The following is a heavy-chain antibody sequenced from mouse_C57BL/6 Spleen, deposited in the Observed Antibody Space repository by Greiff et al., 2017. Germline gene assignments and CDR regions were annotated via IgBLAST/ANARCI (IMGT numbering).Heavy chain of an antibody. CDR3: TRYYEAY. CDR2: IDPETGGS. Sequence: QVQLQQSGAELVRPGASVTLSCKASGYTFTDYDMHWVKQTPVHGLEWIGAIDPETGGSASNQKFRGKAILTADKSSSTAYLKLRSLSTEDSAVYCGTRYYEAYWGQGTLVTVSA. J-gene: IGHJ3*01. CDR1: GYTFTDYD. V-gene: IGHV1-15*01. D-gene: IGHD1-1*01.